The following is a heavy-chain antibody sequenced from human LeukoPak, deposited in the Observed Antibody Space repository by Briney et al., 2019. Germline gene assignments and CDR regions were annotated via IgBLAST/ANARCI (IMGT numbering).Heavy chain of an antibody. CDR1: GRSFSGYY. CDR3: ARVGSGYYWYFDY. CDR2: INHSGST. Sequence: SETLSLTCAVYGRSFSGYYLSWIRQPPGKGLEWIGEINHSGSTNYNPSLKSRGTMSVDTSKNQFSLKLSSVTAADTAVYYCARVGSGYYWYFDYWGQGTLVTVSS. J-gene: IGHJ4*02. D-gene: IGHD3-22*01. V-gene: IGHV4-34*01.